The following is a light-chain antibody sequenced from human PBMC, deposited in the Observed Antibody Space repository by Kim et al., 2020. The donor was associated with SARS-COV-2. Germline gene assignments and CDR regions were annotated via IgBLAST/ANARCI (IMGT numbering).Light chain of an antibody. CDR2: HAS. V-gene: IGKV3D-20*01. CDR1: QSVSTNS. CDR3: NQYGGSTPT. Sequence: EIVLTQSPATLSLSPGERATLSCGASQSVSTNSLAWYQQKPGLAPRLLIFHASSRATGISDRFSDSGYGTDFTLIISRIAPEDFAVYYCNQYGGSTPTSGEGTKVDIK. J-gene: IGKJ4*01.